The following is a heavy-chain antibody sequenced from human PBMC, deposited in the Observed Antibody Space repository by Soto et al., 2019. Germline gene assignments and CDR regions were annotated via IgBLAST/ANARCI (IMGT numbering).Heavy chain of an antibody. CDR2: IYYSGST. D-gene: IGHD4-17*01. J-gene: IGHJ6*02. Sequence: QVQLQESGPGLVKPSQTLSLTCTVSGGSISSGGYYWSWIRQHPGKGLEWIGYIYYSGSTYYNPSLKGRVTISVDTSKNQFSLKLSAVTAADTAVYYCARDTLATVTTGYYYGMDVWGQGTTVTVSS. CDR3: ARDTLATVTTGYYYGMDV. CDR1: GGSISSGGYY. V-gene: IGHV4-31*03.